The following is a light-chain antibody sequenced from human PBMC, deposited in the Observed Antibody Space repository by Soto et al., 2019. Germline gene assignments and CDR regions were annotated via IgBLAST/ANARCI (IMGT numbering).Light chain of an antibody. V-gene: IGLV1-40*01. J-gene: IGLJ2*01. CDR3: QSYASSLSGHVV. CDR2: GNN. CDR1: SSNIGANFG. Sequence: QSVLTQPPSVSGAPGQRVTISCSGSSSNIGANFGVHWYQQLPGTAPKLLIHGNNNRPSGVPDRFSGSKSDTSASLASTGIQAEYEAEYYYQSYASSLSGHVVFGGGTKLTVL.